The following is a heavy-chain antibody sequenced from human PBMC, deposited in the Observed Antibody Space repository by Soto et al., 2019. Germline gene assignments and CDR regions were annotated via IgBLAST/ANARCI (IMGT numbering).Heavy chain of an antibody. J-gene: IGHJ4*02. CDR1: GFTFSSYS. D-gene: IGHD2-15*01. Sequence: GGSLRLSCAASGFTFSSYSMNWVRQAPGKGLEWVSSISSSSSYIYYADSVKGRFTISRDNAKNSLYLQMNSLRAEDTAVYYCARDLPTRYSPFDYWGQGTLVTVSS. CDR2: ISSSSSYI. V-gene: IGHV3-21*01. CDR3: ARDLPTRYSPFDY.